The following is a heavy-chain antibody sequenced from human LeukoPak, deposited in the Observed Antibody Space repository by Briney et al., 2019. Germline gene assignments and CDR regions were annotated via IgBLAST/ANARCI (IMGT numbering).Heavy chain of an antibody. D-gene: IGHD3-16*01. CDR2: ISSSGSTI. Sequence: GGSLRLSCAASEFTFGRYSMNWVRQAPGKGLEWVSYISSSGSTIYYADSVKGRFTISRDNAKNSLYLQMNSLRAEDTAVYYCARDFLRSGGCAFDIWGQGTMVTVSS. CDR1: EFTFGRYS. CDR3: ARDFLRSGGCAFDI. V-gene: IGHV3-48*04. J-gene: IGHJ3*02.